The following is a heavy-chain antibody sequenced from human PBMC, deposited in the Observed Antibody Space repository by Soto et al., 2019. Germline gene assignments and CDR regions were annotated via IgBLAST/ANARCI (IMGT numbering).Heavy chain of an antibody. V-gene: IGHV4-59*01. CDR1: GGSISSYC. Sequence: LEILSLTCTVSGGSISSYCWSWIRQPPGKGLEWIGYIYYSGSTNYNPSLKSRVTISVDTSKNQFSLKLSSVTAADTAVYYCARGRPQKGGYCSSTSCYSYYYYYMDVWGKGTTVTVSS. J-gene: IGHJ6*03. D-gene: IGHD2-2*01. CDR3: ARGRPQKGGYCSSTSCYSYYYYYMDV. CDR2: IYYSGST.